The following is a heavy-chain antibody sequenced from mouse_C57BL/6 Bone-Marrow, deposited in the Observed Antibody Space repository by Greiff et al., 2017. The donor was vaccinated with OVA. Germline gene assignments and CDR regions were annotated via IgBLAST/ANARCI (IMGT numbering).Heavy chain of an antibody. Sequence: EVKVVESGAGLVKPGGSLKLSCAASGFTFSSYAMSWVRQTPEKRLEWVAYISSGGDYIYYADTVKGRFTISRDNARNTLYLQMSSLKSEDTAMYYCTSLYYYGSSLYYYAMDYWGQGTSVTVSS. V-gene: IGHV5-9-1*02. CDR3: TSLYYYGSSLYYYAMDY. CDR2: ISSGGDYI. J-gene: IGHJ4*01. D-gene: IGHD1-1*01. CDR1: GFTFSSYA.